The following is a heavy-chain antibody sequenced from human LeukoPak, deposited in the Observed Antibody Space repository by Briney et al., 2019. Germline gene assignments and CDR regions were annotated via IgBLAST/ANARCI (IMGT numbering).Heavy chain of an antibody. Sequence: GGSLRLSCAASGLTFSSYAMSWVRQAPGKGLEWVSTIDASGGDTYYADTVKGRFTISRDNSRNTLYLQMNSLRAEDTAVYYYAKDDASGSYNDYWGQGTLVPVSS. CDR3: AKDDASGSYNDY. CDR1: GLTFSSYA. D-gene: IGHD3-10*01. J-gene: IGHJ4*02. V-gene: IGHV3-23*01. CDR2: IDASGGDT.